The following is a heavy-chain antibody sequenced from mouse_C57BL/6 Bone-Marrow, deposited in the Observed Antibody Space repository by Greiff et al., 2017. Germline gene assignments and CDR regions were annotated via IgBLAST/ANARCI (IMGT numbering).Heavy chain of an antibody. V-gene: IGHV1-49*01. CDR1: YFAFMASA. CDR2: FTMYSDAT. J-gene: IGHJ4*01. Sequence: LQQSGAELVRPGSSVKLSCKDSYFAFMASAMHWVKQRPGHGLEWIGSFTMYSDATEYSETFQGKAPLTANTSSSTAYMELSSLTSEDSAVYYCASGDYGRLYAMDDWGQGTSVTVSS. CDR3: ASGDYGRLYAMDD. D-gene: IGHD1-1*02.